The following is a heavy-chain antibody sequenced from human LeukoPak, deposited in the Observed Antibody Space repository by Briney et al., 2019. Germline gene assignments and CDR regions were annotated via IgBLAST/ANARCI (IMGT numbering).Heavy chain of an antibody. J-gene: IGHJ4*02. CDR3: ARADIAWNPAYY. CDR1: GVSISSYY. V-gene: IGHV4-59*12. D-gene: IGHD1-1*01. CDR2: IQSSGRT. Sequence: SETLSLTCTVSGVSISSYYWSWVRQPPGKGLEWLGEIQSSGRTNYNPSLKSRVTFSINKSQNQVFLNLGSVTAADTAVYYCARADIAWNPAYYWGQGTLAIVSS.